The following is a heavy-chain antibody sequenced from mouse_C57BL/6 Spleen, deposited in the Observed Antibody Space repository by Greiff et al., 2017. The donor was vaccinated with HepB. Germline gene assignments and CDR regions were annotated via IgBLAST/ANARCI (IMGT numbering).Heavy chain of an antibody. CDR3: TRREFYFIDY. J-gene: IGHJ3*01. Sequence: QVQLQQPGAELVKPGASVKMSCKASGYTFTSDWITWVKQRPGQGLEWIGDIYPGSGGTKYDEKFKSKATLTVDTSSNTAYLQLSSLTSEDTAVYYCTRREFYFIDYWGQGTPVTVSA. CDR2: IYPGSGGT. D-gene: IGHD1-1*01. V-gene: IGHV1-55*01. CDR1: GYTFTSDW.